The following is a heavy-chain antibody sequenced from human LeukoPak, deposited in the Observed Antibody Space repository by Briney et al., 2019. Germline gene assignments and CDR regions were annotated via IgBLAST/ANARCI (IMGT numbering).Heavy chain of an antibody. D-gene: IGHD6-13*01. CDR2: IYSGGTT. V-gene: IGHV3-53*01. J-gene: IGHJ4*02. CDR3: ARGPPGIAASVSGG. CDR1: GFTVSNYY. Sequence: GGSLRLSCKASGFTVSNYYMNWVRQAPGKGLEWVALIYSGGTTNYADSVKGRFTISRDNSKNTLYLQMTNVRVEDTGVYYCARGPPGIAASVSGGWGQGTLVTVSS.